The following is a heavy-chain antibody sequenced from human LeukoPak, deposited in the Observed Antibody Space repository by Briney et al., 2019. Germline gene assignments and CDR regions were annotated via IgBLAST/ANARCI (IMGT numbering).Heavy chain of an antibody. J-gene: IGHJ3*02. CDR1: GGSFSGYY. CDR3: ARATPVVPAAIWAFDI. Sequence: SETLSLTCAVYGGSFSGYYWSWIRQPPGKGLEWIGEINHSGSTNYNPSLKSRVTISVDTSKNQFSLKLSSVTAADTAVYYCARATPVVPAAIWAFDIWGQGTMVTVSS. D-gene: IGHD2-2*01. V-gene: IGHV4-34*01. CDR2: INHSGST.